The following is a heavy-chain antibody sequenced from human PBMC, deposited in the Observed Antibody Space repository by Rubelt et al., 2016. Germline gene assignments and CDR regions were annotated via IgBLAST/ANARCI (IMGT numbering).Heavy chain of an antibody. CDR3: ARMRGPYSSSGGEFDP. D-gene: IGHD6-13*01. J-gene: IGHJ5*02. CDR2: INAGNGNT. Sequence: QVQLVQSGAEVKKPGASVKVSCKASGYTFPSYAMHWVRQAPGQRLEWMGWINAGNGNTKYSQKFQGRVTITRDTSASTAYMELSNLRSEDTAVYYCARMRGPYSSSGGEFDPWGQGTLVTVSS. CDR1: GYTFPSYA. V-gene: IGHV1-3*01.